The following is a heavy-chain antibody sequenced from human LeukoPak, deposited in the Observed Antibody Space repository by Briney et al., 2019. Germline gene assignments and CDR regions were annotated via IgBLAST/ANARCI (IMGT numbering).Heavy chain of an antibody. CDR2: INPNSGGT. J-gene: IGHJ5*02. CDR1: GYSFTDYY. Sequence: ASVKVSCKTSGYSFTDYYMHWVRQAPGQGLEWMGWINPNSGGTSAAQKFQGRVTMTRDTSITTVYMEVSWLTSDDTAIYYCARADRLHGGPYLIGPWGQGTLATVSS. D-gene: IGHD2-21*01. CDR3: ARADRLHGGPYLIGP. V-gene: IGHV1-2*02.